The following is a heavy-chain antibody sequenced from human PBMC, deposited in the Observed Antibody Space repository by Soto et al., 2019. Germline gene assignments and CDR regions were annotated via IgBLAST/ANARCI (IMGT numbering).Heavy chain of an antibody. CDR2: ISYDGSNK. V-gene: IGHV3-30*18. CDR1: GFTFSSYG. D-gene: IGHD3-10*01. CDR3: AKDVWFGVTPNGMDV. Sequence: QVQLVESGGGVVQPGRSLRLSCAASGFTFSSYGMHWVRQAPGKGLEWVAVISYDGSNKYYADSVKGRFTISRDNSKNTLYLQMNSLRAEDTAVYYCAKDVWFGVTPNGMDVWGQGTTVTVSS. J-gene: IGHJ6*02.